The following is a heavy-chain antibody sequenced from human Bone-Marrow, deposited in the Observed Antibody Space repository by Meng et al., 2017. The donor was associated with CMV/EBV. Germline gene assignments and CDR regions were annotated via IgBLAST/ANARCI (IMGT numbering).Heavy chain of an antibody. J-gene: IGHJ4*02. Sequence: GSLRLSCAVYGGSLSGYYYWSWIRQPPGKGLEWIGEINHSGSTNYNPSLKSRVTISVDTSKNQFSLKLSSVTAADTAVYYCARTHTTCDYWGQGTLVTVSS. CDR3: ARTHTTCDY. V-gene: IGHV4-34*01. D-gene: IGHD1-14*01. CDR2: INHSGST. CDR1: GGSLSGYYY.